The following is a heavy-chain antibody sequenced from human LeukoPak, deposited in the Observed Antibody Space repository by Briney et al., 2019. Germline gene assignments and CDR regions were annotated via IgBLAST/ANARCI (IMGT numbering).Heavy chain of an antibody. Sequence: PGGSLRLSCAASGFTFSSYAMHWVRQAPGKGLEWVAVISYDGSNKYYADSVKGRFTISRDNSKNTLYLQMNSLRAEDTAVYYCARVLEWEPSPGPDAFDIWGQGTMVTVSS. V-gene: IGHV3-30*04. CDR2: ISYDGSNK. CDR3: ARVLEWEPSPGPDAFDI. CDR1: GFTFSSYA. J-gene: IGHJ3*02. D-gene: IGHD1-26*01.